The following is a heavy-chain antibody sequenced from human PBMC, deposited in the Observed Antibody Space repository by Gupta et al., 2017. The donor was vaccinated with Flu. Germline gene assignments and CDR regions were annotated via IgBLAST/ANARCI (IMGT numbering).Heavy chain of an antibody. CDR1: GGSISSYY. Sequence: QVQLQESGPGLVKPSETLSLTCTVSGGSISSYYWSWIRQPPGKGLEWIGYIYYSGSTNYNPSLKSRVTISVDTSKNQFSLKLSSVTAADTAVYYCARDTGIAVAGYWGQGTLVTVSS. J-gene: IGHJ4*02. CDR2: IYYSGST. V-gene: IGHV4-59*01. D-gene: IGHD6-19*01. CDR3: ARDTGIAVAGY.